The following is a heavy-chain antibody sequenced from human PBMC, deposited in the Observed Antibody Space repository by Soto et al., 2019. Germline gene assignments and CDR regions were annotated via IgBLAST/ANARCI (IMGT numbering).Heavy chain of an antibody. CDR3: AKVGATYGILTHAY. J-gene: IGHJ4*02. Sequence: EVQLLESGGGLIQPGGSLRLSCAASGFTFGDYALSWVRQAPGKGLEWVATVTGSATNIYDTDSVKGRFAVSIDNSWDPLYRQMQRLTAEDTSVYYGAKVGATYGILTHAYWGQGTLGTVSS. CDR2: VTGSATNI. D-gene: IGHD3-9*01. V-gene: IGHV3-23*01. CDR1: GFTFGDYA.